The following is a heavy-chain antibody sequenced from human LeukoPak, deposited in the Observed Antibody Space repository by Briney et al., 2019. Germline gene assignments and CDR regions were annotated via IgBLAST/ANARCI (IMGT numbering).Heavy chain of an antibody. CDR3: ARGNRDSSGFYHYYGMDV. J-gene: IGHJ6*02. Sequence: PGGSLRLSCAASGFTFDDYAMFWVRQAPGMGLEWVSGISWNSNNIGYAASVKGRFIISRDNAKNSLYLQMNSLRAEDTAFYYCARGNRDSSGFYHYYGMDVWGQGTTVTVSS. CDR1: GFTFDDYA. CDR2: ISWNSNNI. D-gene: IGHD6-19*01. V-gene: IGHV3-9*01.